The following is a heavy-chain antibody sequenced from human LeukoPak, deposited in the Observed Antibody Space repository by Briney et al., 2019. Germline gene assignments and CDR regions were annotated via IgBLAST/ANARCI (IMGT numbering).Heavy chain of an antibody. V-gene: IGHV1-69*13. Sequence: SVNVSCKASGGTFSSYAISWVRQAAGQGLEWMGGIIPIFGTANYAQKFQGRVTITADESTSTAYMELSSLRSEDTAVYYCARRELTYNWFDPWGQGTLVTVSS. J-gene: IGHJ5*02. CDR1: GGTFSSYA. CDR3: ARRELTYNWFDP. CDR2: IIPIFGTA. D-gene: IGHD1-26*01.